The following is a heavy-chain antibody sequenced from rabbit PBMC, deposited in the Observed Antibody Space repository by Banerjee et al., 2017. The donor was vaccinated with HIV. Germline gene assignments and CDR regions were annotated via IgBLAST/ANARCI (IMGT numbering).Heavy chain of an antibody. D-gene: IGHD4-1*01. CDR3: ARDLAGVIGWNFNF. V-gene: IGHV1S45*01. Sequence: QEQLVESGGGLVTLGGSLKLSCKASGIDFNSYGISWVRQAPGKGLEWIGYIYPEYGTIDYASWVNGRFTISKTSSTTVTLQMTSLTAADTATYFCARDLAGVIGWNFNFWGQGTLVTVS. J-gene: IGHJ3*01. CDR2: IYPEYGTI. CDR1: GIDFNSYG.